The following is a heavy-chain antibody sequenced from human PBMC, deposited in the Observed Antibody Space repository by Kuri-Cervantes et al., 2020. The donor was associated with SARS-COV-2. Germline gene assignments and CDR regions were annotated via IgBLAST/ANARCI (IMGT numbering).Heavy chain of an antibody. V-gene: IGHV3-72*01. Sequence: GESLKISCAASGFTFSDHYMDWVRQAPGKGLEWVGRTRNKANSYTTEYAASVKGRFTISRDDSKNSLYLQMNSLRAEDTAVYYCAKDLCGGDCPPLDYWGQGTLVTVSS. CDR1: GFTFSDHY. J-gene: IGHJ4*02. CDR3: AKDLCGGDCPPLDY. CDR2: TRNKANSYTT. D-gene: IGHD2-21*01.